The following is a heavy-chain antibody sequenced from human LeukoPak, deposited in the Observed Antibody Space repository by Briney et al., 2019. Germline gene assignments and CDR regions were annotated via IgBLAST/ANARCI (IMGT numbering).Heavy chain of an antibody. CDR3: VKDTSRCGGDCPGYFDY. J-gene: IGHJ4*02. V-gene: IGHV3-23*01. Sequence: PGGSLRLSCAASGFTFSSFAMSWVRRPPGKGLEWVSGFGGSDRIHYADSVKGRFTISRDNSKNTLYLQMDSLRPEDTAVYYCVKDTSRCGGDCPGYFDYWGQGTLVTVSS. CDR1: GFTFSSFA. D-gene: IGHD2-21*02. CDR2: FGGSDRI.